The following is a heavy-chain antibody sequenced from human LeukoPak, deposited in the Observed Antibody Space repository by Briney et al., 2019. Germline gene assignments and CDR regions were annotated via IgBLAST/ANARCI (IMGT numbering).Heavy chain of an antibody. D-gene: IGHD2-2*01. J-gene: IGHJ1*01. CDR1: GDTFRIYS. CDR3: ARAFCSSTDCRIGEV. Sequence: PAASVKVSCKASGDTFRIYSITWVRQAPGQGLEWMGRIIPVFGSANYAQKFQGRVTITAGESTSTAYMELDSLRSEDTAVYFCARAFCSSTDCRIGEVWGQGTLVTVSS. V-gene: IGHV1-69*13. CDR2: IIPVFGSA.